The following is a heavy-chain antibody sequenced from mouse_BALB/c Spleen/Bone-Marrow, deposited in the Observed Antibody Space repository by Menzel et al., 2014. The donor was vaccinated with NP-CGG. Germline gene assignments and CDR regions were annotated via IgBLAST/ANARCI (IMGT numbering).Heavy chain of an antibody. Sequence: QVQLQQSGAELDRPGTSVKVSCKASGYAFXNYLIEWIRQRPEQGLEWIGVLNPGSGGTNYNEKFKGKATLTADKSSSTAYMQLSSLTSDDSAVYFCARRIYYAMGYWGQGTALTVSS. V-gene: IGHV1-54*01. J-gene: IGHJ2*01. CDR3: ARRIYYAMGY. D-gene: IGHD2-1*01. CDR2: LNPGSGGT. CDR1: GYAFXNYL.